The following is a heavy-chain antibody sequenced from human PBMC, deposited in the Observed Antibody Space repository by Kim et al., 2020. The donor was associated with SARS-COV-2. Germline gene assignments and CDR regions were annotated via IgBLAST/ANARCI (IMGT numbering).Heavy chain of an antibody. D-gene: IGHD3-10*01. CDR2: IYYSGST. Sequence: SQTLSLTCTVSGGSISSYYWSWIRQPPGKGLEWIGYIYYSGSTNYNPSLKSRVTISVDTSKNQFSLKLSSVTAADTAVYYCARADMFSVRGVTYWYFDLWGRGTLVTVSS. V-gene: IGHV4-59*13. CDR1: GGSISSYY. J-gene: IGHJ2*01. CDR3: ARADMFSVRGVTYWYFDL.